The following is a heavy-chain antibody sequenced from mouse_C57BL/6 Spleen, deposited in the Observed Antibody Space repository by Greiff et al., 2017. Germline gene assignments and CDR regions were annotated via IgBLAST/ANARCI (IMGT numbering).Heavy chain of an antibody. V-gene: IGHV2-2*01. Sequence: VQLQQSGPGLVQPSQRLSITCTVSGFSLTSYCVHWVRQSPGTGLEWLGVIWRGGSTDYNAAFISRLSIRKDNSKRQVCLKMNSRQADDTAIYYCARNYYGRAGGYFDVWGTGTTVTVSS. D-gene: IGHD1-1*01. CDR2: IWRGGST. CDR1: GFSLTSYC. J-gene: IGHJ1*03. CDR3: ARNYYGRAGGYFDV.